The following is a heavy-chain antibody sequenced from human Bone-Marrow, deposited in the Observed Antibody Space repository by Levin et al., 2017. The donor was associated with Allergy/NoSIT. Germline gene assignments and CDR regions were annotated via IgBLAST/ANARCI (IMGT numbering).Heavy chain of an antibody. D-gene: IGHD6-13*01. CDR2: TGGSGSTM. J-gene: IGHJ4*02. CDR1: GFIFSDYY. V-gene: IGHV3-11*01. CDR3: ARSDGYSSSGSFDL. Sequence: LSLTCAASGFIFSDYYFSWIRQAPGKGLEWISYTGGSGSTMYYADSLKGRFTVSRDAARNSLHLQLNSLRAEDTAVYYCARSDGYSSSGSFDLWGPGTQVTVSS.